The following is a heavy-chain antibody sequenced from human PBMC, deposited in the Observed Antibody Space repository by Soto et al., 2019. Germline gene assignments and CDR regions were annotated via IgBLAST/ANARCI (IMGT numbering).Heavy chain of an antibody. Sequence: PGGSLRLSCAASGFSVSDYSMSWVRQAPGMGLEWVSVVYIGGSTYYADSVKGRFTISRDNSKNTLYLEMNSVRAEDTAVFFCARQLYGSGLDYWGQGTLVTVSS. D-gene: IGHD3-10*01. CDR3: ARQLYGSGLDY. J-gene: IGHJ4*02. CDR1: GFSVSDYS. CDR2: VYIGGST. V-gene: IGHV3-66*04.